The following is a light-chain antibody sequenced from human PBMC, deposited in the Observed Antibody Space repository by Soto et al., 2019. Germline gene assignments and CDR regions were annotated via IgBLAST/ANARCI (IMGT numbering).Light chain of an antibody. J-gene: IGLJ2*01. CDR3: SSYAGRNNYVV. Sequence: QSALTQPPSASGSPGQSVSISCTGTSSDIGAYNFVSWYQQHPGKAPRLMIYGVSKRPSGVPDRFSGSKSGNTASLTVSGLQAEDEGEYYCSSYAGRNNYVVFGGGTKVTVL. CDR2: GVS. V-gene: IGLV2-8*01. CDR1: SSDIGAYNF.